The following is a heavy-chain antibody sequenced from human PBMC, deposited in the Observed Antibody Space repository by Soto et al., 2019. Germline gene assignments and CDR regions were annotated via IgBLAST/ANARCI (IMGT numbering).Heavy chain of an antibody. CDR1: GYTFSSYG. CDR3: ARAFGSTEY. CDR2: ISGNNSIT. D-gene: IGHD6-13*01. Sequence: QVQLVQSGAEVKKPGASVKVSCEASGYTFSSYGISWVRQAPGQGFEWMGWISGNNSITRYAQKFQGRVTMPTDTSTRTASMERRSLRSDDTAVYYCARAFGSTEYWGQGTLVTVSS. V-gene: IGHV1-18*01. J-gene: IGHJ4*02.